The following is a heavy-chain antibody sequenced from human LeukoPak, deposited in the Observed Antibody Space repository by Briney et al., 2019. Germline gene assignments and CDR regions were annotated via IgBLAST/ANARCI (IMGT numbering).Heavy chain of an antibody. V-gene: IGHV3-9*01. CDR1: GYTFDDYA. D-gene: IGHD5-18*01. Sequence: GRSLRLSCAASGYTFDDYAMHWVRQAPGKGLEWVSGISWNSGSIGCADSVKGRFTISRDNAKNSLYLQMNSLRAEDTALYYCAKDRRSRNTAMVYWFDPWGQGTLVTVSS. CDR2: ISWNSGSI. CDR3: AKDRRSRNTAMVYWFDP. J-gene: IGHJ5*02.